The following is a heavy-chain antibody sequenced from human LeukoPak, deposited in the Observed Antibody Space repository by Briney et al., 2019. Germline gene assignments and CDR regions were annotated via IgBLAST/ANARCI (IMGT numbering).Heavy chain of an antibody. CDR3: ARDLNYVTLGYDILADVGYYFDY. V-gene: IGHV1-18*01. CDR2: ISSHNGNT. D-gene: IGHD3-9*01. J-gene: IGHJ4*02. Sequence: ASVKVSCKASGYTFTMYGISWVRQAPGQGLQWLGWISSHNGNTKYAQDLQGRVSMTTDTSTSTAYLELRSLRSDDTAIYYCARDLNYVTLGYDILADVGYYFDYWGQGSLVTVSS. CDR1: GYTFTMYG.